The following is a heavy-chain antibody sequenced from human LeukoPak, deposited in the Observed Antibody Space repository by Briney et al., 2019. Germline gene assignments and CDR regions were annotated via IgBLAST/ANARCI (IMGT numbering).Heavy chain of an antibody. Sequence: PSETLSLTCTVSGGSISSYYWSWIRQPPGKGLEWIGYIYNSGSTNYNPSLMSRVTISVDTSKNQFSLKLSSVTAADTAIYYCARERIVESGNWFDPWGQGTPVTVPS. CDR2: IYNSGST. CDR1: GGSISSYY. D-gene: IGHD6-13*01. V-gene: IGHV4-59*08. J-gene: IGHJ5*02. CDR3: ARERIVESGNWFDP.